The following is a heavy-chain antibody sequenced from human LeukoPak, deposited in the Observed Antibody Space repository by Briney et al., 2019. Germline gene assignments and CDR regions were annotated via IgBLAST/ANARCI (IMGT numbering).Heavy chain of an antibody. CDR1: GFTLSSYE. D-gene: IGHD1-26*01. V-gene: IGHV3-48*03. Sequence: GGSLRLSCAASGFTLSSYEMNWVRQAPGKGLEWVSYISSSGSTIYYADSVKGRFTISRDNAKKSLYLEMNRLRVEDTAVYYCASYIVGSTIDYWGQGTLVTVSS. J-gene: IGHJ4*02. CDR3: ASYIVGSTIDY. CDR2: ISSSGSTI.